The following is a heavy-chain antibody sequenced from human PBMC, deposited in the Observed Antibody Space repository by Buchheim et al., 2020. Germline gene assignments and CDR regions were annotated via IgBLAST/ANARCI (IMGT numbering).Heavy chain of an antibody. Sequence: QVQLRESGPGLVKPSETLSLTCIVSGGSISTTSSYYWGWIRQPPGKGLEWIGSIYYDGTTYYNPSLKSRVTMSVDVSKNQFSLRLSSVTAADTALYYCARNIPHYYGSGIPDYWGQGTL. CDR3: ARNIPHYYGSGIPDY. CDR2: IYYDGTT. CDR1: GGSISTTSSYY. D-gene: IGHD3-10*01. V-gene: IGHV4-39*01. J-gene: IGHJ4*02.